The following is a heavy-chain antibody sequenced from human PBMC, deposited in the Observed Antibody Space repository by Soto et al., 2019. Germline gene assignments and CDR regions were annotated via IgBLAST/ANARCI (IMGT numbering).Heavy chain of an antibody. CDR2: INQGGNEI. D-gene: IGHD1-26*01. J-gene: IGHJ3*02. V-gene: IGHV3-7*03. Sequence: DVQLVESGGGLVLPGGSLRVSCVTSGFSFRSFWMSWVRQGPGKGLEWVANINQGGNEINYADSVRGRFTISRDNAKNSLYLQMDSLRVEDSAVYYFATEVGTPSVRGALKMWGQGTVVSVSS. CDR1: GFSFRSFW. CDR3: ATEVGTPSVRGALKM.